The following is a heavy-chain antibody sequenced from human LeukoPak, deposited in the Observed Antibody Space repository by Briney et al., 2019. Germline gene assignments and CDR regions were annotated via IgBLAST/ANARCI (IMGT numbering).Heavy chain of an antibody. V-gene: IGHV4-59*01. J-gene: IGHJ1*01. CDR2: IYYSGST. D-gene: IGHD4-17*01. Sequence: PSETLSLTCTVSGGSISSYYWSWIRQPPGKGLEWIGYIYYSGSTNYNPSLKSRVTISVDTSKNQFSLKLSSVTAVDTAVYYCARMTTVTSQFQHWGQGTLVTVSS. CDR3: ARMTTVTSQFQH. CDR1: GGSISSYY.